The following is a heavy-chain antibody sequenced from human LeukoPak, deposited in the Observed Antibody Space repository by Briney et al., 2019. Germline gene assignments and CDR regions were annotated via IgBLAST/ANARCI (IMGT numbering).Heavy chain of an antibody. J-gene: IGHJ1*01. Sequence: SETLSLTCAVYGGSFSGYYWSWIRQPPGKGLEWIGEINHSGSTNYNPSLKSRVTISVDTSKNQFSLKLSSVTAADTAVYYCARGPLKYMVRGVDTLMSGSAYFQHWGQGTLVTVSS. CDR2: INHSGST. V-gene: IGHV4-34*01. CDR3: ARGPLKYMVRGVDTLMSGSAYFQH. CDR1: GGSFSGYY. D-gene: IGHD3-10*01.